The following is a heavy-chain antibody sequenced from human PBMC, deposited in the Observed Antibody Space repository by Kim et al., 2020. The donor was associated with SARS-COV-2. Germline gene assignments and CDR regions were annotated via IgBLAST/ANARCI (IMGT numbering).Heavy chain of an antibody. Sequence: ASVKVSCKASGYTFTGYYMHWVRQAPGQGLEWMGWINPNSGGTNYAQKFQGRVTMTRDTSISTAYMELSRLRSDDTAVYYCARGRITIFGVVTPPGYWGQGTLVTVSS. CDR2: INPNSGGT. D-gene: IGHD3-3*01. V-gene: IGHV1-2*02. CDR3: ARGRITIFGVVTPPGY. CDR1: GYTFTGYY. J-gene: IGHJ4*02.